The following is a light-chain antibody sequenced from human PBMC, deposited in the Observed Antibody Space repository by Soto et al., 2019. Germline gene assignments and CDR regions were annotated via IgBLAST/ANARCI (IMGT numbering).Light chain of an antibody. Sequence: EIVLTQSPGTLSLSPGERATLSCRASQSVSTNNLAWYQQRPGQAPRLLIYGSSARAAGIPDRFSGSGSGTDFTLTISRLQPEDFAFYYCQQFDTSLWTFGQGTKVEIK. J-gene: IGKJ1*01. CDR2: GSS. CDR3: QQFDTSLWT. V-gene: IGKV3-20*01. CDR1: QSVSTNN.